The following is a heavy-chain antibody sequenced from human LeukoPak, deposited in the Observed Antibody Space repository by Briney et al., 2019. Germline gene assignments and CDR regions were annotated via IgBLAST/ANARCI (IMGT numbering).Heavy chain of an antibody. J-gene: IGHJ5*01. V-gene: IGHV1-2*02. Sequence: ASVNVSCKASVYTFTGYYMHWVRQAPGQGVEWMGWINPNSGGTNYAQKFQGGVTMTRDRSISTAYMELSRLRSDDTGVYYCARPGAIVGAIDSWGQGTLVTVSS. CDR3: ARPGAIVGAIDS. D-gene: IGHD1-26*01. CDR2: INPNSGGT. CDR1: VYTFTGYY.